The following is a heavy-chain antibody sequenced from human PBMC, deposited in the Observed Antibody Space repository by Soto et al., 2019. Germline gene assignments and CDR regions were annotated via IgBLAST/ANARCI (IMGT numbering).Heavy chain of an antibody. CDR2: VIPMFLKS. J-gene: IGHJ4*02. CDR3: VRGGGEMANPPPYLY. Sequence: SGKVCCKAAGGTFDSYAISWVRQAPGQGLEWMGGVIPMFLKSNYAQKFQGRVTITADKSTNTVYMEMNSLKSEDTAVYYCVRGGGEMANPPPYLYWGQGTQVNVYS. CDR1: GGTFDSYA. V-gene: IGHV1-69*06. D-gene: IGHD3-16*01.